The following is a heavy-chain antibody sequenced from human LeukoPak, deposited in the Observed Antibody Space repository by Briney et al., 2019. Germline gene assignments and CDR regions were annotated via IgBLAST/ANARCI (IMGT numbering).Heavy chain of an antibody. J-gene: IGHJ5*02. V-gene: IGHV4-34*01. D-gene: IGHD2-15*01. Sequence: SETLSLTCAVYGGSFSGYYWSWIRQPPGKGLEWIGEINHSGSTNYNPPLKSRVTISVDTSKNQFSLKLSSVTAADTAVYYCARTNRCSGGSCHPRENWFDPWGQGTLVTVSS. CDR3: ARTNRCSGGSCHPRENWFDP. CDR2: INHSGST. CDR1: GGSFSGYY.